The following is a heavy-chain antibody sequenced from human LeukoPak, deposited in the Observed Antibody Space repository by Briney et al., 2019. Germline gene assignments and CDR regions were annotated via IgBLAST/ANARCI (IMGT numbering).Heavy chain of an antibody. CDR2: ISGSGGST. D-gene: IGHD2-2*01. CDR1: GFTFSSYA. CDR3: AKVLPFGCSSTSCYEEGFEYYYGMDV. V-gene: IGHV3-23*01. J-gene: IGHJ6*02. Sequence: GGSLRLSCAASGFTFSSYAMSWVRQAPGKGLEWVSAISGSGGSTYYADSVKGRFTISRDNSKNTLYLQMNSLRAEDTAVYYCAKVLPFGCSSTSCYEEGFEYYYGMDVWGQGTTVTVSS.